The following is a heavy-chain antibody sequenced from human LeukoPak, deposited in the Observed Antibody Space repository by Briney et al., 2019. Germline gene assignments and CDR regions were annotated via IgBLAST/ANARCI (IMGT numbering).Heavy chain of an antibody. CDR3: ARHVVAVGFDY. D-gene: IGHD3-22*01. J-gene: IGHJ4*02. V-gene: IGHV3-48*03. CDR1: GFTFSNYE. Sequence: GGSLRLSCTASGFTFSNYEMNWVRQAPGKGLEWVAYIRGSGRATYYADSVKGRFTISRDNAKNSLYLQMNSLRAEDTAVYYCARHVVAVGFDYWGQGTLVTVSS. CDR2: IRGSGRAT.